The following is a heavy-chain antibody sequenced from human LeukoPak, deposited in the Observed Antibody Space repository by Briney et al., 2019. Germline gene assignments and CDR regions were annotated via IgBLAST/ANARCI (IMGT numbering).Heavy chain of an antibody. Sequence: GGSLRLSCAASAFTFSNYWMHWVRQAPGKGLVWVSRINSDGSGTSYAGSVRGRFTISRDNAKNTLYLQMHSLRAEDTAVYYCAKDRSAGEYSLDYWGQGTLVTVSS. J-gene: IGHJ4*02. CDR3: AKDRSAGEYSLDY. CDR2: INSDGSGT. V-gene: IGHV3-74*01. D-gene: IGHD5-18*01. CDR1: AFTFSNYW.